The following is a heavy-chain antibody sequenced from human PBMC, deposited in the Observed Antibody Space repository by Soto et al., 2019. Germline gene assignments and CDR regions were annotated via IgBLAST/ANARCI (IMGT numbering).Heavy chain of an antibody. D-gene: IGHD5-18*01. CDR2: IIPIFGTA. CDR1: GGTFSSYA. CDR3: ARTPIQLSTDYYYGMDV. Sequence: VKVSFKASGGTFSSYAISWVRQAPGQGLEWMGGIIPIFGTANYAQKFQGRVTITADESTSTAYMELSSLRSEDTAVYYCARTPIQLSTDYYYGMDVWGQGTTVTVSS. V-gene: IGHV1-69*01. J-gene: IGHJ6*02.